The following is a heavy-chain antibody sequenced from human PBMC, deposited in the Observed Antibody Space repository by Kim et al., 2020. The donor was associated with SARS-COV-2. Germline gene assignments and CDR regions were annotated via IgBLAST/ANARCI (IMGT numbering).Heavy chain of an antibody. J-gene: IGHJ4*02. D-gene: IGHD5-18*01. Sequence: ADPVKGRFTISRDNSKNTLYLQMNSLRAEDTAVYYCAKDRNTAMDEQFDYWGQGTLVTVSS. V-gene: IGHV3-23*03. CDR3: AKDRNTAMDEQFDY.